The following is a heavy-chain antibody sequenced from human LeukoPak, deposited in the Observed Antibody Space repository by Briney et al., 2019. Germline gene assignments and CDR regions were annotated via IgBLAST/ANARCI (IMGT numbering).Heavy chain of an antibody. CDR2: IYYSGST. CDR1: GGSISSSSYY. CDR3: ATELWSGYTRYYYYYMDV. D-gene: IGHD3-3*01. Sequence: PSETLSLTCTVSGGSISSSSYYWGWIRQPPGKGLEWIGSIYYSGSTYYNPSLKSRVTISVDTSKNQFSLKLSSVTAADTAVYYCATELWSGYTRYYYYYMDVWGKGTTVTVSS. V-gene: IGHV4-39*07. J-gene: IGHJ6*03.